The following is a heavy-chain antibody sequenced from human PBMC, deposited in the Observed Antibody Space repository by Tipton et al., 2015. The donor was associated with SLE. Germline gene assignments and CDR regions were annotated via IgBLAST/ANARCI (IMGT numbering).Heavy chain of an antibody. CDR1: GYTFTGYY. Sequence: QSGPEVKKPGASVKVSCKASGYTFTGYYMHWVRQAPGQGLEWMGWINPNSGGTNYAQKFQGRVTMTRDTSISTAYMELSSLRSEDTAVYYCARGRYSGSLYYFDYWGQGTLVTVSS. CDR3: ARGRYSGSLYYFDY. V-gene: IGHV1-2*02. CDR2: INPNSGGT. J-gene: IGHJ4*02. D-gene: IGHD1-26*01.